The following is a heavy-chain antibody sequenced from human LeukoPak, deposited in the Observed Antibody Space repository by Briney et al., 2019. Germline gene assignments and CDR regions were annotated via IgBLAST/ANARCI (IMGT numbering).Heavy chain of an antibody. D-gene: IGHD1-26*01. V-gene: IGHV4-39*01. CDR2: FYYSGST. Sequence: SETLSLTCTVSGGSISSSRYYWGWIRQPPGEGLGWIGSFYYSGSTYYNPSLKSRVTISVDTSKDQFSLSLSSVTAADTAVYYCASSLGVIVGATNFDYWGQGTLVTVSS. CDR1: GGSISSSRYY. CDR3: ASSLGVIVGATNFDY. J-gene: IGHJ4*02.